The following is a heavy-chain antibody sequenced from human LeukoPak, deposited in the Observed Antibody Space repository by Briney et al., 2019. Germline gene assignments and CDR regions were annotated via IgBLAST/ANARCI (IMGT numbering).Heavy chain of an antibody. CDR2: ISYDGNNK. V-gene: IGHV3-30*04. CDR3: ARGAGSYYDSRGYYHGGY. CDR1: GFTFSRYA. D-gene: IGHD3-22*01. J-gene: IGHJ4*02. Sequence: PGGSLRLSCAASGFTFSRYAMHWVRQAPGKGLEWVAVISYDGNNKYYADSVKGRFTISRDNSKNTLQLQVNSLRAEDSAVYYCARGAGSYYDSRGYYHGGYWGQGTLVTVSS.